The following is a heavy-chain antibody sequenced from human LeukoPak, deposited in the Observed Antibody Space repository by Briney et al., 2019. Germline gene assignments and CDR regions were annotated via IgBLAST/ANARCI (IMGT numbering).Heavy chain of an antibody. V-gene: IGHV5-51*01. CDR2: IYAGNSDT. CDR1: GYTFTTSW. CDR3: AILNHPDGRVY. J-gene: IGHJ4*02. Sequence: GESLQISCQGFGYTFTTSWIGWVRQLPGKGLEWMAIIYAGNSDTKYSPSFQGQVSVSTHRSISTAYLQWSSLQASDTAIYYCAILNHPDGRVYWGQGTPVTVSS. D-gene: IGHD5-24*01.